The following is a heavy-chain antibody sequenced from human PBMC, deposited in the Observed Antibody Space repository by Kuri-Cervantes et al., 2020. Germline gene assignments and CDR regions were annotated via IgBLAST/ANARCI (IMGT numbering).Heavy chain of an antibody. V-gene: IGHV4-61*02. J-gene: IGHJ4*02. D-gene: IGHD3-22*01. CDR3: ARGPYDSSGRLTPPGAY. Sequence: SETLSLTCTVSGGSISSGSYYWSWIRQPAGKGLEWIGRIYTSGSTNYNPSLKSRVTISVDTSKNQFSLKLSSVTAADTAVYYCARGPYDSSGRLTPPGAYWGQGTLVTVSS. CDR1: GGSISSGSYY. CDR2: IYTSGST.